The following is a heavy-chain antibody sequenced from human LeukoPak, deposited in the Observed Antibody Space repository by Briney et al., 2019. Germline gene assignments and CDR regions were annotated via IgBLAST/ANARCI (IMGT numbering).Heavy chain of an antibody. CDR2: ISTSGSTT. CDR1: GFTFSDYE. CDR3: ARGALHVFDY. J-gene: IGHJ4*02. V-gene: IGHV3-48*03. Sequence: SGGSLRLSCAASGFTFSDYEINWVRQAPGKGLEWISCISTSGSTTYYADPVKGRFTISRDNAKNSLFLQMNTLTAEDTAVYYCARGALHVFDYWGQGTPVTVSS. D-gene: IGHD3-10*02.